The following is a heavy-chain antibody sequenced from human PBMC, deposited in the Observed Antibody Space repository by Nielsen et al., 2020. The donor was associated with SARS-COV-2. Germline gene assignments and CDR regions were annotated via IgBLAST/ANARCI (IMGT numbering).Heavy chain of an antibody. J-gene: IGHJ6*02. D-gene: IGHD3-3*01. CDR3: ARDSRPSLGAYYDFWSGYYTLGVNGMDV. Sequence: LKISCAASGFTFSSYSMNWVRQAPGKGLEWVSSISSSSSYIYYADSVKGRFTISRDNAKNSLYLQMNSLRAEDTAVYYCARDSRPSLGAYYDFWSGYYTLGVNGMDVWGQGTTVTVSS. CDR2: ISSSSSYI. V-gene: IGHV3-21*01. CDR1: GFTFSSYS.